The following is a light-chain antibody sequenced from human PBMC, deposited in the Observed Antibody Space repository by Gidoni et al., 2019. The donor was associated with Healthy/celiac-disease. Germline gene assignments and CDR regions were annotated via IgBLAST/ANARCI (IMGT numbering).Light chain of an antibody. V-gene: IGKV3-15*01. CDR1: QSVSSN. J-gene: IGKJ4*01. CDR2: GAS. Sequence: IVMTQSPATLSVSPGERATLSCRASQSVSSNLAWYQQKPGQAPRLLIYGASTRATGIPARFSGSGSGTESTLTISSLQSEDFAVYYCQQYNNWPPLTFGGGTKVEIK. CDR3: QQYNNWPPLT.